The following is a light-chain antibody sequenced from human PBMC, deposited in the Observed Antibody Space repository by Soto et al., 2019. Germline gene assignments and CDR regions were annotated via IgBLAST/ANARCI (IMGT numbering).Light chain of an antibody. V-gene: IGLV2-18*02. CDR1: SSDVGTYDC. CDR3: FSSRSGANCV. J-gene: IGLJ1*01. CDR2: NVN. Sequence: QSALIQPPSVSGSPGPSVTVSCTGTSSDVGTYDCVSWYQQHPGTVPKAMISNVNTQPSCVPDRFSGSKSAKTASLTISGLQAEDEADCQRFSSRSGANCVFGTGTKLTVL.